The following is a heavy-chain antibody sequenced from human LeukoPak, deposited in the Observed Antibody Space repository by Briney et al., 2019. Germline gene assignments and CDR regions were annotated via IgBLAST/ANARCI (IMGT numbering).Heavy chain of an antibody. J-gene: IGHJ4*02. D-gene: IGHD5-12*01. Sequence: GGSLRPSCAASGFTFSSYAMSWVRQAPGKGLEWVSSISNSGGRTFYTDSVKGRFTISRDNSKITLYLQMSSLRAEDTAVYYCAKSYNGYESKPDYWGQGTLVTVSS. V-gene: IGHV3-23*01. CDR1: GFTFSSYA. CDR2: ISNSGGRT. CDR3: AKSYNGYESKPDY.